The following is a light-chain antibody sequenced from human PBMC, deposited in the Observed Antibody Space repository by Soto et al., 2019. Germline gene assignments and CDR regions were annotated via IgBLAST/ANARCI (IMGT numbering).Light chain of an antibody. Sequence: QSVLTQPPSVSGAPGQRVTISCTGSSSNIGAGYDVHWYQQLPGTAPKLLIYGNSNRPSGVPDRFSGSKSGTSASLAITGLQAEDEADYYCQSYYSSLNVLLFGGGTKFTVL. V-gene: IGLV1-40*01. CDR3: QSYYSSLNVLL. CDR2: GNS. CDR1: SSNIGAGYD. J-gene: IGLJ2*01.